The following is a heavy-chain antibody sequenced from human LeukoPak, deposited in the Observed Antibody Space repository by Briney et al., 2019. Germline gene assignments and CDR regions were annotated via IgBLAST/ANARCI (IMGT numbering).Heavy chain of an antibody. D-gene: IGHD2-15*01. J-gene: IGHJ3*02. CDR3: VRDHVGGSCVDCPLGDAFDT. CDR1: GFTFSDYY. CDR2: ISSSGSTI. V-gene: IGHV3-11*01. Sequence: GGSLRLSCAASGFTFSDYYMSWIRQAPGKGLEWVSYISSSGSTIYYADSVKGRFTISRDNAKNSLYLQMNSLRAEDTAVYYCVRDHVGGSCVDCPLGDAFDTWGQGTMVTVSS.